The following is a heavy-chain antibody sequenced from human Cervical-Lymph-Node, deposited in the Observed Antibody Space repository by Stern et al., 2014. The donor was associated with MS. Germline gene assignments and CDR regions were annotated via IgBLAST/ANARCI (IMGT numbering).Heavy chain of an antibody. CDR3: AHSRVVLLRGVPFDY. Sequence: ESGPTLVKPTQTLTLTCTFSGFSLTTVGEGVGWIRQPPGKALEWLAMIYWDDDKRYSPSLKSRLTIRKDTSKNHVVLTMTNMDPMDTATYYCAHSRVVLLRGVPFDYWGQGNLVTVSS. CDR1: GFSLTTVGEG. J-gene: IGHJ4*02. CDR2: IYWDDDK. V-gene: IGHV2-5*02. D-gene: IGHD3-10*01.